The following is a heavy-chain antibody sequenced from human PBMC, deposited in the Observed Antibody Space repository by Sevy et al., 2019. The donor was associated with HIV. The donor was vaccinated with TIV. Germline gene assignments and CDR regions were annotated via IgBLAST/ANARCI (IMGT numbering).Heavy chain of an antibody. Sequence: SENLSLTCTVSGAAISSGGYYWTWIRQHPGKGLEWIGNIYHSGSSFDNPSLKGRVVMSVVTSKNQFSLNLTSLTAADTAVYYCARVPVGSTPYYYAIDVWGQGTSVTVSS. CDR1: GAAISSGGYY. CDR2: IYHSGSS. J-gene: IGHJ6*02. V-gene: IGHV4-31*03. CDR3: ARVPVGSTPYYYAIDV. D-gene: IGHD6-13*01.